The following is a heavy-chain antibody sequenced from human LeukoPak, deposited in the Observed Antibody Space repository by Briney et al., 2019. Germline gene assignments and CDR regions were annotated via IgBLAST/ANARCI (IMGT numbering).Heavy chain of an antibody. D-gene: IGHD6-19*01. J-gene: IGHJ5*02. Sequence: SETLSLTCTVSGDSISTYYWSWIRQPPGKGLEWIGCICNSGGTNYNPSLKSRVTISVDTSKNQFSLNLSSVTAADTAVYYCAKAGRPNNSGWYRWFDPWGQGTLVTVSS. CDR2: ICNSGGT. CDR1: GDSISTYY. V-gene: IGHV4-4*09. CDR3: AKAGRPNNSGWYRWFDP.